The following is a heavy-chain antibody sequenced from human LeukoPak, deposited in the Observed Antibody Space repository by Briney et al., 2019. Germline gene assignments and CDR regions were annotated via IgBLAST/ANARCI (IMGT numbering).Heavy chain of an antibody. V-gene: IGHV1-69*13. D-gene: IGHD1-26*01. CDR2: IIPILGTA. Sequence: SVKVSCKASGGTFSSYAISWVRQAPGQGLEWMGGIIPILGTANYAQKFQGRVTITADESTSTAYMELSSLRSEDTAVYYCARVDSGSYLNWFDPWGQGTLVTVSS. CDR1: GGTFSSYA. CDR3: ARVDSGSYLNWFDP. J-gene: IGHJ5*02.